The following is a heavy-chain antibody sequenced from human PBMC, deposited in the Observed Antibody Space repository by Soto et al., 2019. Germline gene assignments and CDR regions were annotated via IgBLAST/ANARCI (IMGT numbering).Heavy chain of an antibody. CDR3: ARDLGQQLFDY. CDR2: ISGHNGNK. CDR1: GYTFTSYG. J-gene: IGHJ4*02. V-gene: IGHV1-18*01. D-gene: IGHD6-13*01. Sequence: QVQLVQSGAEVKKPGASVKVSCKASGYTFTSYGISWVRQAPGQGLEWMGWISGHNGNKKYAQKLQGRVSMTTDTSTSTASMELRSLISDDTAVYYCARDLGQQLFDYWGQGTLVTVSS.